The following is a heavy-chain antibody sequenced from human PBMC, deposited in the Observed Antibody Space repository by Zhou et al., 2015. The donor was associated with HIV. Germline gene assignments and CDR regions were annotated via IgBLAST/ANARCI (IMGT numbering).Heavy chain of an antibody. CDR1: GFTFWTYG. CDR2: IKQEGTET. D-gene: IGHD3-22*01. Sequence: VQLVESGGGVVQPGRSLTLSCAASGFTFWTYGMHWVRQAPGKGLEWVANIKQEGTETYYMDSVMGRFTISRDNAKNSVYLQMNSLRVEDTAVYYCARWSVKGGNYEGVHHWGQGIMVTVSS. V-gene: IGHV3-7*01. J-gene: IGHJ4*02. CDR3: ARWSVKGGNYEGVHH.